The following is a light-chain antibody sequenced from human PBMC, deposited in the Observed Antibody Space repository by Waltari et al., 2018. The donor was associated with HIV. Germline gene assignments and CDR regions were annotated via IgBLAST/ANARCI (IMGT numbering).Light chain of an antibody. V-gene: IGLV3-10*01. CDR3: YSTDSSGFGV. J-gene: IGLJ2*01. CDR1: ALTKQY. CDR2: DDS. Sequence: SYELTQPPSVSVSPGQTARVTCSGDALTKQYAYWYQQKSGQAPVLVIYDDSKRPSGIPERLSGSRSGTMATLTISGAQVEDEGDYHCYSTDSSGFGVFGGGTKLTVL.